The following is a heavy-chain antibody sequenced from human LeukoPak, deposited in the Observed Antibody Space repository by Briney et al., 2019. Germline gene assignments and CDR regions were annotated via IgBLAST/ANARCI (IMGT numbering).Heavy chain of an antibody. J-gene: IGHJ4*02. Sequence: SETLSHTCTVSGGSISSYYWSWIRQPPGKGLEWIGYIYYSGSTYYNPSLKSRVTISVDTSKNQFSLKLSSVTAADTAVYYCARDSRATFDYWAQGPLVTVSS. CDR2: IYYSGST. D-gene: IGHD5-12*01. CDR3: ARDSRATFDY. V-gene: IGHV4-59*12. CDR1: GGSISSYY.